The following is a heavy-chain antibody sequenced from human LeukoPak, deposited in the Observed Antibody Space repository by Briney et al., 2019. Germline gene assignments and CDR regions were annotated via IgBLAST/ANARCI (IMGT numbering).Heavy chain of an antibody. CDR2: ISTSGCT. CDR1: GDSISSYY. D-gene: IGHD1-26*01. V-gene: IGHV4-4*07. CDR3: ARGGSGSYSAFDI. Sequence: SETLSLTCTVSGDSISSYYWTWIRQPAGKGLDWIGRISTSGCTNYNPSLKSRVTMSLDTSKNQFSLKLSSVTAADTAVYHCARGGSGSYSAFDIWGQGTMVTVSS. J-gene: IGHJ3*02.